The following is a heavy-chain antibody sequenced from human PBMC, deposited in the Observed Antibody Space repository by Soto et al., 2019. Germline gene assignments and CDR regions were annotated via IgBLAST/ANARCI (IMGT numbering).Heavy chain of an antibody. CDR1: GYTFTSYA. J-gene: IGHJ5*02. Sequence: ASVKVSCKASGYTFTSYAMHWVRQAPGQRLEWMGWINAGNGNTKYSQKFQGRVTITRDTSASTAYMELSSLRSEDTAVYYCARTTSYDLWSGYYFSRWFDPWGQGTLVTVSS. D-gene: IGHD3-3*01. V-gene: IGHV1-3*01. CDR3: ARTTSYDLWSGYYFSRWFDP. CDR2: INAGNGNT.